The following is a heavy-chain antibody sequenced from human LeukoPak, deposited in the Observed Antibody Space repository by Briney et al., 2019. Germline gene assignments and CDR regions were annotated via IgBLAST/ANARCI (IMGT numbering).Heavy chain of an antibody. CDR3: ARGGSEFDY. CDR1: GFTFSNYW. CDR2: ITSNGGST. J-gene: IGHJ4*02. V-gene: IGHV3-74*01. Sequence: GGSLRLSCAASGFTFSNYWMHWVRQALGKGLVWVSRITSNGGSTTYADSVKGRFTISRDNAKNTLYLQISSLRAEDTAVYYCARGGSEFDYWGQGTLVTVSS.